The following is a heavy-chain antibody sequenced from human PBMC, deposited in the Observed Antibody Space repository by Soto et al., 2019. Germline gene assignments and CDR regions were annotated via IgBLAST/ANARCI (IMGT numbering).Heavy chain of an antibody. V-gene: IGHV3-30*18. Sequence: GGSLRLSCAASGFTFSSYGIHWVRQAPGKGLEWVALISYDGSNKYYADSVKGRFTISRDNSKNTLYLQMNSLRAEDTAMYYCAKDAPYYYDSSGYYGPFDYWGQVTLVTVSS. CDR3: AKDAPYYYDSSGYYGPFDY. CDR2: ISYDGSNK. CDR1: GFTFSSYG. D-gene: IGHD3-22*01. J-gene: IGHJ4*02.